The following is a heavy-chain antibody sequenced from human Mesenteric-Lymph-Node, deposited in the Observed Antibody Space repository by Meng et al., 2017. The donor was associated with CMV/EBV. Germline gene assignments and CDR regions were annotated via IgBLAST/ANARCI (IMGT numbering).Heavy chain of an antibody. CDR1: GGSISSSSYC. Sequence: SETLSLTCTVSGGSISSSSYCWGWIRQPPGKGLEWIGSIYYSGSTNYNPSLKSRVTISVDTSKNQFSLKLSSVTAADTAVYYCARDLVPPYYDFWSGYYSEGNYGMDVWGQGTTVTVSS. CDR3: ARDLVPPYYDFWSGYYSEGNYGMDV. D-gene: IGHD3-3*01. J-gene: IGHJ6*02. CDR2: IYYSGST. V-gene: IGHV4-39*07.